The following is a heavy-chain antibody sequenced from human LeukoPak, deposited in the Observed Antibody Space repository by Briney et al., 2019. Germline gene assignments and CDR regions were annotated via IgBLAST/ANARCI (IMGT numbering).Heavy chain of an antibody. V-gene: IGHV3-33*01. Sequence: GRSLRLSCAASGFTFSSYGMHWVRQAPGKGLEWVAVIWYDGSNKYYADSVKGRFTISRDNSKNTLYLQMNSLRAEDTAVYYCARDRVVRGIKTSYYGMDVWGQGTTVTVSS. D-gene: IGHD3-10*01. CDR2: IWYDGSNK. CDR1: GFTFSSYG. CDR3: ARDRVVRGIKTSYYGMDV. J-gene: IGHJ6*02.